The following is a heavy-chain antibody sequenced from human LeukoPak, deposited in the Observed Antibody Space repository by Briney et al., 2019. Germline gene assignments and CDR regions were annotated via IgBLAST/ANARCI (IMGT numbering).Heavy chain of an antibody. Sequence: PGRSLRLSRAASGFTFDDYAMHWVRQAPGKGLEWVSGISWNSGGIGYADPVKGRFTISRDNAKNSLYLQMNSLRAEDMALYYCARTNIVVVPAATTHTLYYFDYWGQGTLVTVSS. D-gene: IGHD2-2*01. J-gene: IGHJ4*02. V-gene: IGHV3-9*03. CDR3: ARTNIVVVPAATTHTLYYFDY. CDR1: GFTFDDYA. CDR2: ISWNSGGI.